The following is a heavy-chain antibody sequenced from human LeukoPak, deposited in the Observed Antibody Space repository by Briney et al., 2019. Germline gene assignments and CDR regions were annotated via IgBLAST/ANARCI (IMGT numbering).Heavy chain of an antibody. D-gene: IGHD6-19*01. CDR2: FDPEDGET. CDR1: GYTLTELS. V-gene: IGHV1-24*01. CDR3: ATGISSGWYRHFDY. J-gene: IGHJ4*02. Sequence: ASVKVSCKVSGYTLTELSMHWVRQAPGKGLEWMGGFDPEDGETIYAQKFQGRVTMTEDTSTDTAYMELCSLRSEDTAVYYCATGISSGWYRHFDYWGQGTLVTVSS.